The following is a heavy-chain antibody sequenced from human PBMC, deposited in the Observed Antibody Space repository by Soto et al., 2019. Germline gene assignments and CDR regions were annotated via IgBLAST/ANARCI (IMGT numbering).Heavy chain of an antibody. CDR2: INHSGST. Sequence: PSETLSLTCAVYGGSFSGYYWSWIRQPPGKGLEWIGEINHSGSTNYNPSLKSRVTISVDTSKNQFSLKLSSVTAADTAVYYCARVRVGATTRYYYYYGMDVWGQGTTVTVSS. V-gene: IGHV4-34*01. D-gene: IGHD1-26*01. CDR3: ARVRVGATTRYYYYYGMDV. J-gene: IGHJ6*02. CDR1: GGSFSGYY.